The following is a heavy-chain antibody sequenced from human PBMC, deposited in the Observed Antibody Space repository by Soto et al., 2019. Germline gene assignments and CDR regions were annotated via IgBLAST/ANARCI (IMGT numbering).Heavy chain of an antibody. Sequence: LRLSCTASGFTFSDAWMTWVRQAPGKGLEWVGRIKGKSDGGTVEYAAPVKGRFIMTRDDSKSMLYLHMNSLKTEDTAMYYCTTNDYWGQGTLVTVST. J-gene: IGHJ4*02. CDR1: GFTFSDAW. V-gene: IGHV3-15*01. CDR2: IKGKSDGGTV. CDR3: TTNDY.